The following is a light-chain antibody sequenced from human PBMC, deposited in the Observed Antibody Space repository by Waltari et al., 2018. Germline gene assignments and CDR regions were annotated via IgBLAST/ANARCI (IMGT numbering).Light chain of an antibody. CDR3: CSYASSSPRLI. J-gene: IGLJ2*01. V-gene: IGLV2-23*02. CDR1: YSNVGSYDL. Sequence: QSALTQPASVSGSLGTSISISCSGTYSNVGSYDLVSWYHQRPGEAPKLLIYEVLKRPSGISNRFSGSKSGNAASLTISALQPEDEGTYYCCSYASSSPRLIFGGGTELSVL. CDR2: EVL.